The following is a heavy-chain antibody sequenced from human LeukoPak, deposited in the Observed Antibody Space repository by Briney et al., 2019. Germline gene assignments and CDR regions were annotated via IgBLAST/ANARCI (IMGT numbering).Heavy chain of an antibody. D-gene: IGHD6-19*01. CDR2: INHSGGT. CDR3: ARGKGSGWTFDY. J-gene: IGHJ4*02. V-gene: IGHV4-34*01. CDR1: GGSFSGYY. Sequence: SETLSLTCAVYGGSFSGYYWTWIRQPPGKGLEWIGEINHSGGTNYNPSLKGRVTISVDTSKNQFSLKLSSVTAADTAVYYCARGKGSGWTFDYWGQGTLVTVSS.